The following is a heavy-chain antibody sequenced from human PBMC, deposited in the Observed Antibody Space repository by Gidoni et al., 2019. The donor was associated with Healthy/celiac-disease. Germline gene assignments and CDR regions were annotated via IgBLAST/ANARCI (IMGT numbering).Heavy chain of an antibody. CDR2: ISSISSYI. Sequence: EVQLVEIGGGLVKPGGPLRLPCAASGFSLRSYSMNWVRQAPGKWLEWGSSISSISSYIYYADSVKVRFTISRDNATDSLYLQMNSLRAEDTAVYYCARVGSHYDSSGYYDPWGQGTLVTVSS. CDR1: GFSLRSYS. D-gene: IGHD3-22*01. J-gene: IGHJ5*02. V-gene: IGHV3-21*01. CDR3: ARVGSHYDSSGYYDP.